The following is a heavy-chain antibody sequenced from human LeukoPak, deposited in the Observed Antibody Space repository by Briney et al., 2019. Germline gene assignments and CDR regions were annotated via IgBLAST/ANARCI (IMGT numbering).Heavy chain of an antibody. CDR3: ARMRAMGTILSTPKIKYYFDY. CDR2: INHSGST. CDR1: GGSFSGYY. J-gene: IGHJ4*02. V-gene: IGHV4-34*01. Sequence: PSETLSLTCAAYGGSFSGYYWSWIRQPPGKGLEWIGEINHSGSTNYNPSLKSRVTISVDTSKNQFSLKLSSVTAAGTAVYYCARMRAMGTILSTPKIKYYFDYWGQGTLVTVSS. D-gene: IGHD5-24*01.